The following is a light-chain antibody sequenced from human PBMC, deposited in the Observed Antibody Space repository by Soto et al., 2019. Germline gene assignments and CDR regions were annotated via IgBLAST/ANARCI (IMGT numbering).Light chain of an antibody. V-gene: IGLV2-11*01. J-gene: IGLJ2*01. CDR2: DVS. CDR3: CSYAGSYTFVV. Sequence: QSALTQPRSVSGSPGQSVTISCTGTSSDVGGYNYVSWYQQHPGKAPKLMIYDVSKRPSGVPDRFSGSKSGNTASLTISGLQAEDEAYYYCCSYAGSYTFVVFGGGIKLTVL. CDR1: SSDVGGYNY.